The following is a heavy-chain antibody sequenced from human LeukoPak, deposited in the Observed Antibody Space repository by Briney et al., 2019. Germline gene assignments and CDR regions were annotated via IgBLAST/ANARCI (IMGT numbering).Heavy chain of an antibody. CDR1: GFTFSSYA. CDR2: ILYDGSNK. Sequence: GRSLRLSCAASGFTFSSYAMHWVRQAPGKGLEWVAVILYDGSNKYYADSVKGRFTISRDNSKNTLYLQMNSLRAEDTAVYYCAGTDYYDSSGYYFDLWGQGTLVTVSS. CDR3: AGTDYYDSSGYYFDL. D-gene: IGHD3-22*01. V-gene: IGHV3-30*04. J-gene: IGHJ4*02.